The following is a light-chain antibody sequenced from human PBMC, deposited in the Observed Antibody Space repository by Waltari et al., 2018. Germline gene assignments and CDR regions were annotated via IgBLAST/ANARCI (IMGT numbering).Light chain of an antibody. Sequence: QSALTQPPSVSGSPGQSVTISCTGTGSAVGASDYVSWFQHRPGTAPQVIIYDVTNRPSGVSNRFSGSKSANTASLTISGLQAEDEADYYCSSQASDGTEVFGGGTKVTVL. CDR2: DVT. CDR3: SSQASDGTEV. J-gene: IGLJ2*01. V-gene: IGLV2-14*03. CDR1: GSAVGASDY.